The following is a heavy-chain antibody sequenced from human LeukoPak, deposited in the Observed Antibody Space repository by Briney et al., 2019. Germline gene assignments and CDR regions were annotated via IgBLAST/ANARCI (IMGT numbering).Heavy chain of an antibody. Sequence: GSLRLSCAASGSTFSTYTMNWVRQAPGKGLEWVGRTGTKANSYTTEYAASVKGRFTISRDDSKNSLYLQMNSLKIEDTAVYYCARTSYSGNFYDYWGQGTLVTVSS. CDR3: ARTSYSGNFYDY. D-gene: IGHD1-26*01. CDR1: GSTFSTYT. CDR2: TGTKANSYTT. J-gene: IGHJ4*02. V-gene: IGHV3-72*01.